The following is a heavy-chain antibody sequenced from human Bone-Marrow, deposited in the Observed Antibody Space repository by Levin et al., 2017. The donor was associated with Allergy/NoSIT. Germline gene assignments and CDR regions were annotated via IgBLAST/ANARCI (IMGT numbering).Heavy chain of an antibody. V-gene: IGHV3-7*01. D-gene: IGHD3-3*01. CDR2: IKQDGSET. J-gene: IGHJ6*02. CDR3: ARDSPTPYYEIWSGYHPSGTDV. Sequence: QRGESLKISCAASGFTFSTFWMTWFRQAPGKGLEWVANIKQDGSETHYVGSVKGRFTISRDNAKNSLYLQMNSLRDEDTAVYYCARDSPTPYYEIWSGYHPSGTDVWGQGTTVTVSS. CDR1: GFTFSTFW.